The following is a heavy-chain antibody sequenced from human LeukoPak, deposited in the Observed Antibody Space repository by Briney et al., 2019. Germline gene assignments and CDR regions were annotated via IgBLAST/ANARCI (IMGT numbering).Heavy chain of an antibody. CDR2: ITSSGTTR. J-gene: IGHJ4*02. V-gene: IGHV3-11*01. CDR3: ARDWDYGGNPRHGY. Sequence: GGSLRLSCTASGFTFSDYYMSWIRQAPGKGLEWVSYITSSGTTRYYADSVKGRFTISRDNANNSLYLQMNSLRAEDTAVYYCARDWDYGGNPRHGYWGQGTLVTVSS. CDR1: GFTFSDYY. D-gene: IGHD4-23*01.